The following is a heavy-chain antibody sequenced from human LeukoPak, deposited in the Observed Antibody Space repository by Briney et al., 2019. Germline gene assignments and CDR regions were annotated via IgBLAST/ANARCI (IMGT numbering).Heavy chain of an antibody. J-gene: IGHJ5*02. CDR2: IYTSGST. Sequence: SETLSLTCTVSGGSISSYYWSWIRQPAGKGLEWIGRIYTSGSTNYNPSLKSRVTMSVDTSKNQFSLKLSSVTAADTAVYYCASGTIYCTNGVCYTWFDPWGQGTLVTVSS. V-gene: IGHV4-4*07. CDR1: GGSISSYY. CDR3: ASGTIYCTNGVCYTWFDP. D-gene: IGHD2-8*01.